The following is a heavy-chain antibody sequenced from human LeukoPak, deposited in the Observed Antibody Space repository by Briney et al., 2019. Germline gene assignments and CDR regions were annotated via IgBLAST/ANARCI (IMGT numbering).Heavy chain of an antibody. Sequence: GSLRLFCAASGFTFSSYSMSSVRQAPGKGLEWVSYISSSSSAMYYADSMKGRFTISRDNAKNSLYLQMNNLRDEDTAVYYCARRSGNSFDYWGQGALVTVSS. V-gene: IGHV3-48*02. CDR2: ISSSSSAM. CDR1: GFTFSSYS. D-gene: IGHD3-10*01. CDR3: ARRSGNSFDY. J-gene: IGHJ4*02.